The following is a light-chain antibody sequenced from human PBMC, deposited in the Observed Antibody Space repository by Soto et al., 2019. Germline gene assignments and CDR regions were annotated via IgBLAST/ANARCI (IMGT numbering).Light chain of an antibody. Sequence: EIVLTQSPGTLSLSPGERATLSCRASQSVSSSYLAWYQQKPGQAPRLLIYGASSRATGIPARFSGSGSGTDFTLTISRLEPEDFAVYYCQKYGSSPRTXGQGTKVDIK. CDR3: QKYGSSPRT. V-gene: IGKV3-20*01. CDR2: GAS. J-gene: IGKJ1*01. CDR1: QSVSSSY.